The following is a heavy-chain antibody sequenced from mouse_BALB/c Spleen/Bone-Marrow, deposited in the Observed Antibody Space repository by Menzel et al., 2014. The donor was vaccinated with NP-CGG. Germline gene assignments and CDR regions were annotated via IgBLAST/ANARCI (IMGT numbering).Heavy chain of an antibody. CDR2: ISSGGSYT. J-gene: IGHJ2*01. V-gene: IGHV5-9-3*01. CDR3: ARQDEFDY. Sequence: EVKLMESGGGLVMPGGSLKLSCAASGFTFSNYAMSWVRQTPEKRLEWVAIISSGGSYTYYPDSVKGRFTISRDNAKTILYLQMSSLRSEDTAMYYCARQDEFDYWGQGTTLTVSS. CDR1: GFTFSNYA.